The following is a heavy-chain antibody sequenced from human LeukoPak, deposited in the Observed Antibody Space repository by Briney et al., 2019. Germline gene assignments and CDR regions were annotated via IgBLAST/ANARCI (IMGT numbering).Heavy chain of an antibody. V-gene: IGHV3-49*04. D-gene: IGHD4-17*01. Sequence: GGSLRLSCTASGFTFGDYAMSWVRQAPGKGLEWVGFIRSKIYGGTTGYAASVKGRFTISRDDSKSIAYLQMNSLKTEDTAVYYCTRDQGGDYYFDYWGQGTLVTVSS. CDR2: IRSKIYGGTT. CDR3: TRDQGGDYYFDY. J-gene: IGHJ4*02. CDR1: GFTFGDYA.